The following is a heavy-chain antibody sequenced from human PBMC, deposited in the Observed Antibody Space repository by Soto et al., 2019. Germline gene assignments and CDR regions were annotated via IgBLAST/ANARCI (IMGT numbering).Heavy chain of an antibody. CDR3: ARDCGSTSCSVWHY. Sequence: VQLLESGGDLVQPGGSLRLSCAASGFSLNNFAMTWVRQAPGKGLEWVSGITSSGDKTYYADSVKGRFIISRDNFKNTLYLQMNSLRVEDTALYYCARDCGSTSCSVWHYWGQGTLVTVSS. CDR2: ITSSGDKT. V-gene: IGHV3-23*01. J-gene: IGHJ4*02. CDR1: GFSLNNFA. D-gene: IGHD2-2*01.